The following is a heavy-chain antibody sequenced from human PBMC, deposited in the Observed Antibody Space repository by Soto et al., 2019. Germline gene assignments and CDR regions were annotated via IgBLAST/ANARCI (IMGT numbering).Heavy chain of an antibody. CDR1: GGSFSGYY. Sequence: PSETLSLTCAVYGGSFSGYYWSWIRQPPGKGLEWIGEINHSGSTNYNPSLKSRVTISVDTSKNQFSLKLSPVTAADTAVYYCARGGQWFGEFLSYYYGMDVWGQGTTVTVSS. CDR2: INHSGST. D-gene: IGHD3-10*01. V-gene: IGHV4-34*01. J-gene: IGHJ6*02. CDR3: ARGGQWFGEFLSYYYGMDV.